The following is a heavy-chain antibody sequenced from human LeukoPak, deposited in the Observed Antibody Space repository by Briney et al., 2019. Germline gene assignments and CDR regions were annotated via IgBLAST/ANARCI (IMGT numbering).Heavy chain of an antibody. J-gene: IGHJ6*02. Sequence: GGSLRLSCAASGFTVSSYGMHWVRQAPGKGLEWVAVISYDGSNKYYADPVKGRFTISRDNSKNTLYLQMNSLRAEDTAVYYCAKDRSIVVVTAWRYYYYGMDVWGQGTTVTVSS. V-gene: IGHV3-30*18. CDR3: AKDRSIVVVTAWRYYYYGMDV. CDR2: ISYDGSNK. D-gene: IGHD2-21*02. CDR1: GFTVSSYG.